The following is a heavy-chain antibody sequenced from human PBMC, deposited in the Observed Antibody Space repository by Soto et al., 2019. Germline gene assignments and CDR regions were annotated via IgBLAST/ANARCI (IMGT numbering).Heavy chain of an antibody. V-gene: IGHV3-30-3*01. J-gene: IGHJ5*02. Sequence: PGGSLRLSCAASGFGFGGKTMYWVRQAPGRGLEWVALIAPDGSQIYYADSVKGRVTISRDDSKNTLYLQMDSLRAEDTSLYLCATDIHATWLLNSWGQGTLVTVSS. CDR3: ATDIHATWLLNS. D-gene: IGHD2-2*02. CDR2: IAPDGSQI. CDR1: GFGFGGKT.